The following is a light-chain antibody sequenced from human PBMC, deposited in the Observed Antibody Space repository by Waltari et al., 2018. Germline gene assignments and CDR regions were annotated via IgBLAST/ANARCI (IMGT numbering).Light chain of an antibody. CDR2: ASS. CDR1: LSIDKA. V-gene: IGKV1-39*01. CDR3: QQSQGVPFT. Sequence: DVQMSQSPSSLSASVGDRVTITLRASLSIDKALNWYQQKPGTAPKLLIYASSTLQSGVPSRFTGSGSGTHFTLTISSLQPEDIATYSCQQSQGVPFTFGQGTKVDIK. J-gene: IGKJ2*01.